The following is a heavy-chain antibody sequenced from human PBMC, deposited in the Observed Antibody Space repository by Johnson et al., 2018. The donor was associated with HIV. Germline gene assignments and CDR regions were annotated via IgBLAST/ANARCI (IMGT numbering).Heavy chain of an antibody. CDR1: GFTFSSYG. V-gene: IGHV3-30*18. Sequence: QMLLVESGGGVVQPGRSLRLSCVASGFTFSSYGMHWVRQAPGKGLEWVAVISYDGNNKYYADSVKGRVTISRDNSKNTLYLQMNSLRAEDTAVYYCAKVGATVITPRGEAFDIWGQGKMVTVSS. D-gene: IGHD4-23*01. J-gene: IGHJ3*02. CDR2: ISYDGNNK. CDR3: AKVGATVITPRGEAFDI.